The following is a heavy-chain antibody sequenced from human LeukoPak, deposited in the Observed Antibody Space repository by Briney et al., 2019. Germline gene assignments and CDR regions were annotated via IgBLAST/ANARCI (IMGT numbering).Heavy chain of an antibody. CDR1: GYTFTSYD. CDR3: AKGANEYDILTGYYSYYYYYMDV. V-gene: IGHV1-8*03. Sequence: ASVKVSCKASGYTFTSYDINWVRQATGQGLEWMGWTNPNSGNTGYAQKFQGRVTITRNTSISTAYMELSSLRAEDTAVYYCAKGANEYDILTGYYSYYYYYMDVWGKGTTVTVSS. D-gene: IGHD3-9*01. CDR2: TNPNSGNT. J-gene: IGHJ6*03.